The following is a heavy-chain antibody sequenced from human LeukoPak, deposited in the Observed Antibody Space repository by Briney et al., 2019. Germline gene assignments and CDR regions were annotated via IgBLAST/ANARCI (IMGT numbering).Heavy chain of an antibody. CDR1: GFTFSSYG. CDR2: IWYDGSNK. CDR3: ARDSGTWSWSGGYFDY. D-gene: IGHD3-10*01. V-gene: IGHV3-33*01. Sequence: GGSLRLSCAASGFTFSSYGMHWVRQAPGKGLGWVAVIWYDGSNKYYADSVKGRFTISRDNSKTTLYLQMNSLRAEDTAVYYCARDSGTWSWSGGYFDYWGQGTLVTVSS. J-gene: IGHJ4*02.